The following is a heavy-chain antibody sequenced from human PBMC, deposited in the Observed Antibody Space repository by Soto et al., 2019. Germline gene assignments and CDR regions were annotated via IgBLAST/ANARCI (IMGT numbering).Heavy chain of an antibody. CDR1: GFTVSGNY. D-gene: IGHD6-19*01. Sequence: EVQVVESGGDLIQPGGSLRLSCAASGFTVSGNYMNWVRQAPGKGLEWVSVIYSDGTTYYADSVKGRFNISRDNSKNTLYLQMNILRAEDTAVYYCAIVSSESIPWVDFWGQGTLVTVSS. CDR2: IYSDGTT. V-gene: IGHV3-53*01. J-gene: IGHJ4*02. CDR3: AIVSSESIPWVDF.